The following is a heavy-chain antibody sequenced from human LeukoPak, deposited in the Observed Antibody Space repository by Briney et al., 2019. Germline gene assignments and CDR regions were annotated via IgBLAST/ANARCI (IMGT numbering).Heavy chain of an antibody. J-gene: IGHJ4*02. D-gene: IGHD1-26*01. CDR3: ARSGWELLYDY. Sequence: SETLSLTCTVSGGSVTSGTSYWSWIRQPPGKGLEWIGYIYYSGSTYYNPSPKSRVTISVDTSKNQFSLKLSSVTAADTAVYYCARSGWELLYDYWGQGTLVTVSS. CDR2: IYYSGST. CDR1: GGSVTSGTSY. V-gene: IGHV4-39*01.